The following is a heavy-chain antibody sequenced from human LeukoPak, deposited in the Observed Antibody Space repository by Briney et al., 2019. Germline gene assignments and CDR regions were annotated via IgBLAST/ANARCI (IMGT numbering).Heavy chain of an antibody. V-gene: IGHV4-59*01. Sequence: SGTLSLTCTVSGGSISSYYWSWIRQPPGKGLEWIGYIYYSGSTNYNPSLKSRVTISVDTSKNQFSLKLSSVTAADTAVYYCARDIPAGNWGQGTLVTVSS. D-gene: IGHD2-21*01. CDR3: ARDIPAGN. CDR1: GGSISSYY. J-gene: IGHJ4*02. CDR2: IYYSGST.